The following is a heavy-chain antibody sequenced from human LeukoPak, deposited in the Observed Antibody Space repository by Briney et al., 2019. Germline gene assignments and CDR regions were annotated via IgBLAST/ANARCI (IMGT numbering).Heavy chain of an antibody. D-gene: IGHD5-18*01. CDR1: GGSFSGYY. V-gene: IGHV4-34*01. CDR2: INHSGST. J-gene: IGHJ6*02. CDR3: AGDGYSYGPTLYYYYYGMDA. Sequence: PSETLSLTCAVYGGSFSGYYWSWIRQPPGKGLEWIGGINHSGSTNYNPSLKSRVTISVDTSKNQFSLKLSSVTAADTAVYYCAGDGYSYGPTLYYYYYGMDAWGQGTTVTVSS.